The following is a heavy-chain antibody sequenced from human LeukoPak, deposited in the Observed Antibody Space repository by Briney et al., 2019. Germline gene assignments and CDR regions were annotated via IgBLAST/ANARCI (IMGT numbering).Heavy chain of an antibody. Sequence: GGSLRLSCAASEFTFSTFWMAWVRQAPGKGLEWVSSISSSSSYIYYADSVKGRFTISRDNAKNSLYLQMNSLRAEDTAVYYCAPQGGSSPNGFDYWGQGTLVTVSS. D-gene: IGHD1-26*01. CDR1: EFTFSTFW. V-gene: IGHV3-21*01. J-gene: IGHJ4*02. CDR3: APQGGSSPNGFDY. CDR2: ISSSSSYI.